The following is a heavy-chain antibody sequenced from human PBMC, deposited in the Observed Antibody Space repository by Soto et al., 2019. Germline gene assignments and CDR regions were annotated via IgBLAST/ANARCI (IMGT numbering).Heavy chain of an antibody. D-gene: IGHD3-22*01. J-gene: IGHJ4*02. CDR1: GGSISSSNW. Sequence: TSETLSLTCAVSGGSISSSNWWSWVRQPPGKGLEWIGEIYHSGSTNYNPSLKSRVTISVDKSKNQFSLKLSSVTAADTAVYYCARDLMPRTDYYDSSGYHNLRSYWGQGTLVTVSS. V-gene: IGHV4-4*02. CDR2: IYHSGST. CDR3: ARDLMPRTDYYDSSGYHNLRSY.